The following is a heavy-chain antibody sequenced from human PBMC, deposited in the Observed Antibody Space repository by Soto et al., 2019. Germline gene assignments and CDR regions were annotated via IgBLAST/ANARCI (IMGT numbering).Heavy chain of an antibody. CDR2: ISSNGGTT. J-gene: IGHJ4*02. CDR3: VRRVSGNYDY. D-gene: IGHD1-7*01. V-gene: IGHV3-64*01. Sequence: EVQLAESGGGMVQPGGSLRLSCVASGLTFSSYEMHWVRQAPGKGLEYVSSISSNGGTTYYGNSVKGRFTISRDNSKNTLYLQMGSLRAEDMAVYYCVRRVSGNYDYWGQGTLVTVSS. CDR1: GLTFSSYE.